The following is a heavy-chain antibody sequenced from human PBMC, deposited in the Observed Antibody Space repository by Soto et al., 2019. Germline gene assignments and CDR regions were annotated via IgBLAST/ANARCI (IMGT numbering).Heavy chain of an antibody. J-gene: IGHJ6*02. Sequence: QVQLVQSGAEVKKPGASVTVSGKTSGYTFSNYGINWVRQAPGQGLDWMGWISGYNGNTNYAQTVQGRVTMTTDTSTGTVYMELRSLKSDDTAIYYCSRFIMVGGWFDPNYYHGMDVWGQGTTVTVSS. CDR1: GYTFSNYG. V-gene: IGHV1-18*01. CDR3: SRFIMVGGWFDPNYYHGMDV. D-gene: IGHD6-19*01. CDR2: ISGYNGNT.